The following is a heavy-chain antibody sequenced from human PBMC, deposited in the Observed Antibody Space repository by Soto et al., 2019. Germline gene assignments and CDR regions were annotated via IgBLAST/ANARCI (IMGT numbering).Heavy chain of an antibody. CDR2: IKQGGSEK. V-gene: IGHV3-7*01. CDR3: TRGPSGYCSSSSCASDY. D-gene: IGHD2-2*01. CDR1: GFTFSSYW. Sequence: GGSLRLSCAASGFTFSSYWMTWVRQAPGKGLEWVANIKQGGSEKFYVEPVKGRSTIPRDNVKHSLNLQMNSLRAEDTAVYYCTRGPSGYCSSSSCASDYWGQGTLVTVSS. J-gene: IGHJ4*02.